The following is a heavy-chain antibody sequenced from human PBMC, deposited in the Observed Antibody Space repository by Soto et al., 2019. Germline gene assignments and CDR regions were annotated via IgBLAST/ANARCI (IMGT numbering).Heavy chain of an antibody. D-gene: IGHD3-10*01. CDR1: GYTLTELS. CDR3: ATVPYYYGSGSYYKYFDY. V-gene: IGHV1-24*01. Sequence: QVQLVQSGAEVKKPGASVKVSCKVSGYTLTELSMHWVRQAPGKGLEWMGGFDPEDGETIYAQKFQGRVTMTEDTYIERDYMELSSLRSEETDVYYCATVPYYYGSGSYYKYFDYWGQGTLVTVSS. CDR2: FDPEDGET. J-gene: IGHJ4*02.